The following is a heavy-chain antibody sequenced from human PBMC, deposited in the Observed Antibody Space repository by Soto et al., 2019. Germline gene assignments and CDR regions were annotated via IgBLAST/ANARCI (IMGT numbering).Heavy chain of an antibody. D-gene: IGHD2-15*01. J-gene: IGHJ6*02. CDR2: ISYDGSNR. V-gene: IGHV3-30-3*01. CDR3: ARGDREDIAVVIDTRPGEYGVDV. Sequence: QVQLVEAGGGVVQPGRALRLSCAASGFTFRIYALHWVRQAPGTGLECVAVISYDGSNRFYRDSVKGRFTISRDNSKKTLSLQITRLRYEDPAVYYCARGDREDIAVVIDTRPGEYGVDVWGQGTKVTVSS. CDR1: GFTFRIYA.